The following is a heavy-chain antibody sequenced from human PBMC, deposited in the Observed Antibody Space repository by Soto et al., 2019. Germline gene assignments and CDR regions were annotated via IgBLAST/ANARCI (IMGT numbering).Heavy chain of an antibody. CDR2: IYSGGST. Sequence: EVQLVESGGGLVQPGGSLRLSCAASGFTVSSNYMSWVRQAPGKGLEWVSVIYSGGSTYYADSVKGRFTISRHNSKNTLYLQMNSLRAEDMAVYYCARLVYGQWLVGEDGMDVWGQGTTVTVSS. V-gene: IGHV3-53*04. CDR1: GFTVSSNY. D-gene: IGHD6-19*01. CDR3: ARLVYGQWLVGEDGMDV. J-gene: IGHJ6*02.